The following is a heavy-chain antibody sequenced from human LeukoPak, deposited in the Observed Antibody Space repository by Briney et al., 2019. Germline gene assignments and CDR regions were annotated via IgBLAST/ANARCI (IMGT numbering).Heavy chain of an antibody. CDR2: INPSGGST. Sequence: ASVKVSCKASGYTFTSYYMHWVRQAPGQGLEWMGIINPSGGSTSYAQKFQGRVTMTRDTSTSTVYMELSSLRSEDTAVYCCARSVPASGGSCYGKCVMDVWGQGTTVTVSS. J-gene: IGHJ6*02. CDR3: ARSVPASGGSCYGKCVMDV. CDR1: GYTFTSYY. V-gene: IGHV1-46*01. D-gene: IGHD2-15*01.